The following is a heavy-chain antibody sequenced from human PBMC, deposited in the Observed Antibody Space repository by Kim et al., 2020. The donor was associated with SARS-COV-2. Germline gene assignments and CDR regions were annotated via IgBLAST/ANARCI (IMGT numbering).Heavy chain of an antibody. CDR2: INHSGST. CDR1: GGSFSGYY. V-gene: IGHV4-34*01. CDR3: ARGSRLGELNG. D-gene: IGHD3-16*01. Sequence: SETLSLTCAVYGGSFSGYYWSWIRQPPGKGLEWIGEINHSGSTNYNPSLKSRVTISVDTSKNQFSLKLSSVTAADTAVYYCARGSRLGELNGWGQGTLVTVSS. J-gene: IGHJ4*02.